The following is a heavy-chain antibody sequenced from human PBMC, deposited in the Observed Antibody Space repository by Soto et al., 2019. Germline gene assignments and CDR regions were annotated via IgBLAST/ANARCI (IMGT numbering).Heavy chain of an antibody. Sequence: GGSLRLSCAASGFTFSSYSMNWVRQAPGKGLEWVSYISSSSSTIYYADSVKGRFTISRDNAKNSLYLQMNSLRAEDTAVYYCARDLCSGELCAFDIWGQGTMVTVSS. CDR1: GFTFSSYS. CDR3: ARDLCSGELCAFDI. V-gene: IGHV3-48*01. J-gene: IGHJ3*02. D-gene: IGHD2-15*01. CDR2: ISSSSSTI.